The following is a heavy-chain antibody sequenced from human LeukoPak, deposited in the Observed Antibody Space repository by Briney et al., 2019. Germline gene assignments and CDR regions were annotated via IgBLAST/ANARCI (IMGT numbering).Heavy chain of an antibody. Sequence: SETLSLTCTVSGGSISSYYWSWIRQPPGKVLEWIGYIYYSGSTNYNPSLKSRVTISVDTSKNQFSLKLSSVTAADTAVYYCARSPYNWNYYYYHGMDVWGQGTTVTVSS. CDR1: GGSISSYY. D-gene: IGHD1-20*01. J-gene: IGHJ6*02. CDR2: IYYSGST. V-gene: IGHV4-59*08. CDR3: ARSPYNWNYYYYHGMDV.